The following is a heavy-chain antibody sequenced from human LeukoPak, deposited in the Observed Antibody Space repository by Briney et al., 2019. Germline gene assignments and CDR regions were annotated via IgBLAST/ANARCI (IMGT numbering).Heavy chain of an antibody. J-gene: IGHJ4*02. D-gene: IGHD6-13*01. V-gene: IGHV5-51*01. CDR3: ARHTSPGIAAATTDY. CDR2: IYPGDSDT. CDR1: GYRFTSYW. Sequence: GESLKISCKGSGYRFTSYWIAWVRQMPGKGLEWMGIIYPGDSDTRYSPSFQGQVTISADKSISTAYLQWSSLKASDTAIYYCARHTSPGIAAATTDYWGQGTLVTVSS.